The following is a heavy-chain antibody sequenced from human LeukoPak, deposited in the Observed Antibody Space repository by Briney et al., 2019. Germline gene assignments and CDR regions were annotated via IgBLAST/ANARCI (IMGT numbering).Heavy chain of an antibody. CDR1: GYTFTSYY. Sequence: ASVKVSCKASGYTFTSYYMHWVRQAPGQGLEWMGWINPNSGGTNYAQKFQGRVTMTRDTSISTAYMELSRLRSDDTAVYYCARAAHYDSSGCLFDYWGQGTLVTVSS. J-gene: IGHJ4*02. D-gene: IGHD3-22*01. CDR3: ARAAHYDSSGCLFDY. CDR2: INPNSGGT. V-gene: IGHV1-2*02.